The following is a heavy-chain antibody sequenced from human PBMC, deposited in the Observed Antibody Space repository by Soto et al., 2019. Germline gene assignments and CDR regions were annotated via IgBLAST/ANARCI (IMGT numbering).Heavy chain of an antibody. V-gene: IGHV1-69*13. Sequence: GASVKVSCKASGYTFSSYAISWVRQAPGQGLEWMGGIIPIFGTANYAQKFQGRVTITADESTSTAYMELSSLRSEDTAVYYCARHVPAAGYYYGMDVWGQGTTVTVS. J-gene: IGHJ6*02. CDR3: ARHVPAAGYYYGMDV. CDR1: GYTFSSYA. D-gene: IGHD2-2*01. CDR2: IIPIFGTA.